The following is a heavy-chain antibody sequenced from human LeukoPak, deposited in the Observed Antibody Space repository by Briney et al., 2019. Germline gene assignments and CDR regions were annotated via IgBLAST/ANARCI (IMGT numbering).Heavy chain of an antibody. Sequence: PVGSLRLSCAASGFTFSSYSMNWVRQAPGKGQEWVSSITITSSYIYSADPVKGRFTIPRANAKNSLYLQRNIRRAQATPVNTCARGCPEREPLNYYYYYGMGVWGQGTTVTVSS. CDR3: ARGCPEREPLNYYYYYGMGV. J-gene: IGHJ6*02. V-gene: IGHV3-21*01. D-gene: IGHD1-14*01. CDR1: GFTFSSYS. CDR2: ITITSSYI.